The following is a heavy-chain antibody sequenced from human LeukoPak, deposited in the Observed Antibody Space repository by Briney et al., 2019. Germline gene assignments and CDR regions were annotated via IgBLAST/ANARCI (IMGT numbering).Heavy chain of an antibody. CDR2: ISISSSTI. V-gene: IGHV3-48*01. CDR3: ARGPPLFDP. J-gene: IGHJ5*02. CDR1: GFTFSSYD. Sequence: GGSLRLSCAGSGFTFSSYDMNWIRQAPGKGLEWVSYISISSSTIYYAESVRGRFTISRDNAKNSLYLQVNSLRAEDTAIYYCARGPPLFDPWGQGTLVTVSS.